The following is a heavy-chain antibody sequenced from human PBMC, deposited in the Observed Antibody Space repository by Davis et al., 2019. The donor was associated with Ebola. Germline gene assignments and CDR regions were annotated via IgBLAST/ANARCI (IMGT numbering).Heavy chain of an antibody. Sequence: GESLKISCVASGFTFSRNSMNWVRQAPGKGLEWVSYISSSSTTIYYGDSVKGRFTISRDNAKNSLYLQMHSLRPEDTAVYYCARGERRYYDYNGMDVWGQGTTVTVSS. CDR2: ISSSSTTI. J-gene: IGHJ6*02. CDR3: ARGERRYYDYNGMDV. D-gene: IGHD1-1*01. CDR1: GFTFSRNS. V-gene: IGHV3-48*04.